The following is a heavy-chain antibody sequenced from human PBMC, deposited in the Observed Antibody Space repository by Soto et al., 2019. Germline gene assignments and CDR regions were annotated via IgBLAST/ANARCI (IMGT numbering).Heavy chain of an antibody. CDR2: ISYDGSNK. Sequence: GGSLRLSCAASGFTFSSYAMHWVRQAPGKGLEWVAVISYDGSNKYYADSVKGRFTISRDNSKNTLFLQMNSLRAEDTAVYYCATPFGGDYPRLPLSFDYWGQGTLVTVSS. D-gene: IGHD4-17*01. V-gene: IGHV3-30-3*01. CDR1: GFTFSSYA. J-gene: IGHJ4*02. CDR3: ATPFGGDYPRLPLSFDY.